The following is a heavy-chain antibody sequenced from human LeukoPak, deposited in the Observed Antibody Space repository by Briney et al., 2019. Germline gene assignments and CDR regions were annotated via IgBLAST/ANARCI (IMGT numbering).Heavy chain of an antibody. Sequence: GGSLRLSCAASGFTFSDYYMSWIRQAPGKGLERVSYMSSSGSTIYYADSVKGRFTISRDNAKNSLYLQMNSLRADDMALYYCAKDRLSGFSGGIIDYWGQGTLVTVSS. D-gene: IGHD6-19*01. V-gene: IGHV3-11*01. CDR1: GFTFSDYY. CDR3: AKDRLSGFSGGIIDY. J-gene: IGHJ4*02. CDR2: MSSSGSTI.